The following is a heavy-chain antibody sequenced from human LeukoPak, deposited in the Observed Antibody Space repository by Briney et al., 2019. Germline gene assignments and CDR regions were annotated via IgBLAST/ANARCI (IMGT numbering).Heavy chain of an antibody. V-gene: IGHV3-21*01. CDR2: ISSSSYI. CDR3: AREPPPIAAAGKGDY. Sequence: GGSLRLSCAASGFTFSRYSMNWVRQARGEGLEWVSSISSSSYIYYADSVKGRFTISRDNAKNSLYLQMNSLRAEDTAVYYCAREPPPIAAAGKGDYWGQGTLVTVSS. D-gene: IGHD6-13*01. J-gene: IGHJ4*02. CDR1: GFTFSRYS.